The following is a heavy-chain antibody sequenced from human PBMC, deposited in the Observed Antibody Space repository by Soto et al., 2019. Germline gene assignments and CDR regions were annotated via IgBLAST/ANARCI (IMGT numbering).Heavy chain of an antibody. CDR3: ARKGLRGYSYGYLDY. V-gene: IGHV4-39*01. CDR1: GGSISSSSYY. J-gene: IGHJ4*02. CDR2: IYYSGST. D-gene: IGHD5-18*01. Sequence: SETLSLTCTVSGGSISSSSYYWGWVRQPPGKGLEWIGSIYYSGSTYYNPSLKSRVTISVDTSKNQFSLKLTSVTAADTAVYYCARKGLRGYSYGYLDYWGQGTLVTVSS.